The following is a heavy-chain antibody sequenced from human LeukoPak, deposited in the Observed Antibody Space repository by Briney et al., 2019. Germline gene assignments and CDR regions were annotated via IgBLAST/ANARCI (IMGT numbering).Heavy chain of an antibody. Sequence: GGSLRLSCAASGFTLSRYTMHWVRQAPGKGLEWVALISYDGSKKFYADSVKGRFTISRDNSEKTLYLQMNSLRPDDTAVYFCARPLQTAPYYYNSVDVWGQGTTVSVSS. V-gene: IGHV3-30-3*01. CDR2: ISYDGSKK. D-gene: IGHD1-1*01. J-gene: IGHJ6*02. CDR1: GFTLSRYT. CDR3: ARPLQTAPYYYNSVDV.